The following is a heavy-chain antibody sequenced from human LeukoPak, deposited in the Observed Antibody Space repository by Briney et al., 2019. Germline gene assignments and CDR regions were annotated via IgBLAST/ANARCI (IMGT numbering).Heavy chain of an antibody. J-gene: IGHJ3*02. CDR2: IYGDSGGGRT. CDR1: GVYFITYT. V-gene: IGHV3-23*01. Sequence: GGSLRLSCVVSGVYFITYTMTRVRRAPGKGLEWVSSIYGDSGGGRTLYADSVNGRFTISRENSKNTLYLQMDRLRAEDTAVYFCAKDRVPDSVWTFDIWGQGTMVTVSS. CDR3: AKDRVPDSVWTFDI. D-gene: IGHD2-21*01.